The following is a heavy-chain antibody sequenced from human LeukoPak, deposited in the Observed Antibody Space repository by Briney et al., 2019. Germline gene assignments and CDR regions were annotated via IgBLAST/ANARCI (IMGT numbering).Heavy chain of an antibody. Sequence: GGSLRLSCAASGFTVSTNYMSWVRQAPEKGLEWVSVIYRGGSTYYAESVKGRFTISRDNSKNTLYLQMNSLRAEDTAVYYCARDSPPAEFSPYGMDVWGQGTTVTVSS. CDR1: GFTVSTNY. J-gene: IGHJ6*02. CDR2: IYRGGST. CDR3: ARDSPPAEFSPYGMDV. V-gene: IGHV3-66*01.